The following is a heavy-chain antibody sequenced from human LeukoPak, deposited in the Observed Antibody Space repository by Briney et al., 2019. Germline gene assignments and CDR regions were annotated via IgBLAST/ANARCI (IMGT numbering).Heavy chain of an antibody. Sequence: PSETLSLTCTVSGGSISSGSYYWSWIRQPAGKGLEWIGRIYTSGSTNYNPSLKSRVTMSVDTSKNQFSLKLSSVTAADTAVYYCARDLYDYYFDYWGQGTLVTVSS. D-gene: IGHD2-8*01. CDR1: GGSISSGSYY. CDR3: ARDLYDYYFDY. CDR2: IYTSGST. J-gene: IGHJ4*02. V-gene: IGHV4-61*02.